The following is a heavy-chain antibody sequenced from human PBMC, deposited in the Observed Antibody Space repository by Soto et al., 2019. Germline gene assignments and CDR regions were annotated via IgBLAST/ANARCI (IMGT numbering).Heavy chain of an antibody. J-gene: IGHJ4*02. Sequence: SETLSLTCTFSCGSVSSGSYYWSWIRQPPGKGLEWIGYIYYSGSTNYNPSLKSRVTISVDTSKNQFSLKLSSVTAADTAVYYCASSRYFDWLLDYWGQGTLVTVSS. CDR3: ASSRYFDWLLDY. CDR2: IYYSGST. CDR1: CGSVSSGSYY. D-gene: IGHD3-9*01. V-gene: IGHV4-61*01.